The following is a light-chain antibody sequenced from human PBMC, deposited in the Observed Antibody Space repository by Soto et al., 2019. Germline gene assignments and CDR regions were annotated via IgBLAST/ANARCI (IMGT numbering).Light chain of an antibody. Sequence: MQSPARLCVAPGERAALAGRASQNVYTNLAWYQQKPGQAPRLLIYGASSRATGLPDSFSGSGSATAFTLPIRRLEPEDFAVFYCQPYDSLPITFGQGTRLEI. J-gene: IGKJ5*01. CDR3: QPYDSLPIT. V-gene: IGKV3-20*01. CDR1: QNVYTN. CDR2: GAS.